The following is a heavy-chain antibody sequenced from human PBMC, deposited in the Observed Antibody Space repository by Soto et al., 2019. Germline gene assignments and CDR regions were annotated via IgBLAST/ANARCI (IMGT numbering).Heavy chain of an antibody. CDR2: FHSSGAT. V-gene: IGHV4-30-4*01. CDR3: ASIWFGDFDY. D-gene: IGHD3-10*01. CDR1: GGSISSADYY. J-gene: IGHJ4*01. Sequence: KASETLSLTCTVSGGSISSADYYWSWIRQPPGKGLEWIGYFHSSGATYKDPSLKSRVTISVDTSKNQISLKLDSVTAADTAVYYCASIWFGDFDYWGHGTLVT.